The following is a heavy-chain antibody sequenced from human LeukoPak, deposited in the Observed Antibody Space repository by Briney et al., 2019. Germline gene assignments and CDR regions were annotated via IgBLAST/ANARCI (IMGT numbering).Heavy chain of an antibody. CDR1: GGSITGSNW. J-gene: IGHJ5*02. V-gene: IGHV4-4*02. CDR2: IYYTGNT. Sequence: SGTLSLTCAVSGGSITGSNWWSWVRQPPGKGLEWIGEIYYTGNTNYNPSLKSRVTISVDKSNNQFSLNLSSVTAADTAVYYCAKSNAWDWFDPWGQGTLVTVSS. D-gene: IGHD4-11*01. CDR3: AKSNAWDWFDP.